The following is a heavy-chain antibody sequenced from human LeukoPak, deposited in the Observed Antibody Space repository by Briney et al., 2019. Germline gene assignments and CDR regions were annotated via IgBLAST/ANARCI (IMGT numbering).Heavy chain of an antibody. J-gene: IGHJ6*02. CDR2: INSDGSST. CDR3: ARDRVSDGDYVWIYYYYYGMDV. CDR1: GFTFSSYW. Sequence: GGSLRLSCAASGFTFSSYWMHWVRQAPGKGLVWVSRINSDGSSTSYADSVKGRFAISRDNAKNTLYLQMNSLRAEDTAVYYRARDRVSDGDYVWIYYYYYGMDVWGQGTTVTVSS. V-gene: IGHV3-74*01. D-gene: IGHD4-17*01.